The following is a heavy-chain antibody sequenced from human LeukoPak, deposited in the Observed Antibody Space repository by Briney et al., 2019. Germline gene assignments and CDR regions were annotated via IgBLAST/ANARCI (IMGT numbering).Heavy chain of an antibody. Sequence: SEILSLTCAVYGGSFSGYYWSWIRQPPGKGLEWIGDIYYSGSTNYNPSLKSRVTISVDTSKNQFSLRLSSVTAADTAVYYSARLASGSYGPLTPFDYWGQGTLVTVSS. J-gene: IGHJ4*02. V-gene: IGHV4-59*08. CDR2: IYYSGST. D-gene: IGHD1-26*01. CDR3: ARLASGSYGPLTPFDY. CDR1: GGSFSGYY.